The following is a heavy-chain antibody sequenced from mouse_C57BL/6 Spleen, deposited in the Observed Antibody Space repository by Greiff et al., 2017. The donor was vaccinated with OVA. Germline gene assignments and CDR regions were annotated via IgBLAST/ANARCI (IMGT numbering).Heavy chain of an antibody. CDR1: GYAFTDSF. CDR3: ARTVGPYFDD. J-gene: IGHJ2*01. V-gene: IGHV1-22*01. CDR2: INPNNGGT. D-gene: IGHD4-1*01. Sequence: EVQLQQSGPELVKPGASVKISCKASGYAFTDSFMHWVKQSHGKSLEWIGRINPNNGGTSYNRKFKGKATLTVNKSSSTAYMELRSLTSEDSAVCYWARTVGPYFDDWGQGTTLTVSS.